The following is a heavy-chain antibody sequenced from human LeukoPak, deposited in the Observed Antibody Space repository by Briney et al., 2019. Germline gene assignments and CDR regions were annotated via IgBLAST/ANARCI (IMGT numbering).Heavy chain of an antibody. D-gene: IGHD3-10*01. CDR2: INSDGSST. J-gene: IGHJ4*02. CDR1: GFTFSSYW. CDR3: AREIEGSGSYDY. Sequence: PGGSLRLSCAASGFTFSSYWMHWVRQAPGKGLVWVSRINSDGSSTSYADSVKGRFTNSRDNAKNTLYLQMNSLRAEDTAVYYCAREIEGSGSYDYWGQGTLVTVSS. V-gene: IGHV3-74*01.